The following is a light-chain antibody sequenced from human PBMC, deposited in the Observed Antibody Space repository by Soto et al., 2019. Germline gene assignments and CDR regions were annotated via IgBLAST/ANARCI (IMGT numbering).Light chain of an antibody. J-gene: IGLJ3*02. CDR3: SSYTISSTLV. V-gene: IGLV2-14*01. CDR1: SSDVGGYNY. CDR2: EVS. Sequence: QSALTQPASVSGSPGQSITISCTGTSSDVGGYNYVSWYQQHPGKAPKHMIYEVSNRPSGVSNRFSGSKSGNTASLTISGLKAEDEADYYCSSYTISSTLVFGGGTKLTVL.